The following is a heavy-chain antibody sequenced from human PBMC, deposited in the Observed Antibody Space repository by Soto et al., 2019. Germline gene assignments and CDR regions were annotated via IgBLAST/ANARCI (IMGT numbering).Heavy chain of an antibody. CDR2: ISSSSSYI. Sequence: GGSLRLSCAASGCTFSSYSMNWVRQAPGKGLEWVSSISSSSSYIYYADSVKGRFTISRDNSKNTLYLQMNSLRAEDTAVYYCAKEGVLRYFDWTYYFDYWGQGTLVTVSS. D-gene: IGHD3-9*01. J-gene: IGHJ4*02. CDR1: GCTFSSYS. CDR3: AKEGVLRYFDWTYYFDY. V-gene: IGHV3-21*04.